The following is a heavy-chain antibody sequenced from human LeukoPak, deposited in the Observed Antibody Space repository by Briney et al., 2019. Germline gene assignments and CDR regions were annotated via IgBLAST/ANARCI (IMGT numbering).Heavy chain of an antibody. Sequence: SQTPSLTCTVSGGSISSGAFSWSWIRQPPGRGLEWIGYISQSGNSYYNASLMSRLTFSVDRSKNQFSLKLTSVTAADTAVYFCARGLLFAGNSYFDYWGQGALVTVSS. D-gene: IGHD4-23*01. J-gene: IGHJ4*02. CDR1: GGSISSGAFS. CDR2: ISQSGNS. V-gene: IGHV4-30-2*01. CDR3: ARGLLFAGNSYFDY.